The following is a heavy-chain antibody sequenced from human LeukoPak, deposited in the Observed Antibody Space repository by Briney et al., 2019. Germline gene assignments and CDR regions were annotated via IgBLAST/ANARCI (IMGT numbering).Heavy chain of an antibody. J-gene: IGHJ4*02. CDR1: GGSISSSSYY. V-gene: IGHV4-39*01. CDR3: ARQPSYDSSGYCDY. D-gene: IGHD3-22*01. CDR2: IYYSGST. Sequence: SETLSLTCTVSGGSISSSSYYWGWIRQPPGKGLEWIGSIYYSGSTYYNPSLKSRATISVDTSKNQFSLKLSSVTAADTAVYYCARQPSYDSSGYCDYWGQGTLVTVSS.